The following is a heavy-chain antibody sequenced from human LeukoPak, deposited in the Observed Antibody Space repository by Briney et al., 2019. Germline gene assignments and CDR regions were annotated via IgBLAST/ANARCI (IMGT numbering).Heavy chain of an antibody. V-gene: IGHV3-23*01. CDR3: AKDLLGDFWSGYYVDY. CDR2: ISGSGGST. Sequence: PGGSLRLSCAASGFTFSSYAMSWVRQAPGKGLEWVSAISGSGGSTYYADSVKGRFTISRDNSKNTLHLQMNSLRAEDTAVYYCAKDLLGDFWSGYYVDYWGQGTLVTVSS. D-gene: IGHD3-3*01. J-gene: IGHJ4*02. CDR1: GFTFSSYA.